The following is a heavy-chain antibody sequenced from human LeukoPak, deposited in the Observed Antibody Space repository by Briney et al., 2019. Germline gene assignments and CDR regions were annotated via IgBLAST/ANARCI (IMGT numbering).Heavy chain of an antibody. D-gene: IGHD6-13*01. J-gene: IGHJ4*02. CDR2: FHYSGST. V-gene: IGHV4-59*01. Sequence: SETLSLTCTVSGGSISSYYWNWIRQPPGEGLEWVGYFHYSGSTNYNPSLKSRVTISVDTSKNQFSLKLSSVTAEDTAVYYCARDGTGFDFWGPGTLVTVSS. CDR3: ARDGTGFDF. CDR1: GGSISSYY.